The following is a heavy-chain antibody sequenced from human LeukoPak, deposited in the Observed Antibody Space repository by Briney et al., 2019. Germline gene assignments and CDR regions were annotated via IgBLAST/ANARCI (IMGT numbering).Heavy chain of an antibody. J-gene: IGHJ4*02. CDR1: GGSITSGGYY. Sequence: SETLSLTCTVSGGSITSGGYYWSWIRQHPGKGLEWIGYIYYSGSTYYNPSLKSRVTISVDTSKNQFSLKLSSLTAADTAVYYCARDILSDSYVYFVHWGQGTLATVSS. CDR3: ARDILSDSYVYFVH. V-gene: IGHV4-31*03. CDR2: IYYSGST. D-gene: IGHD2-21*02.